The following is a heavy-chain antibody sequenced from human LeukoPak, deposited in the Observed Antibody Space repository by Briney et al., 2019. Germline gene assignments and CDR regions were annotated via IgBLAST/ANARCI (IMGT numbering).Heavy chain of an antibody. CDR2: IYTSGST. D-gene: IGHD2-21*01. CDR3: ARGGGDWGFHQSDY. Sequence: SQTLSLTYTVSVGSFSSGSYYWSWIRQPAGKGLEWIGRIYTSGSTNYNPSLKSRDTISVDTSKNQFSLKLSSVTAADTAVYYCARGGGDWGFHQSDYWGQGTLVTVSS. CDR1: VGSFSSGSYY. J-gene: IGHJ4*02. V-gene: IGHV4-61*02.